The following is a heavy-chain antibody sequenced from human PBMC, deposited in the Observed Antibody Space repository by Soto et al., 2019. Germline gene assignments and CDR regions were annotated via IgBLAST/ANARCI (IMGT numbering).Heavy chain of an antibody. J-gene: IGHJ4*02. Sequence: SETLSLTCTVSGGSISSSSYYWGWIRQPPGKGLEWIGSIYYSGSTYYNPSLKSRVTISVDTSKNQFSLKLSSVTAADTAVYYCATGAGWIQLWSDLYYFDYWGQGTLVTVSS. CDR1: GGSISSSSYY. V-gene: IGHV4-39*01. CDR2: IYYSGST. D-gene: IGHD5-18*01. CDR3: ATGAGWIQLWSDLYYFDY.